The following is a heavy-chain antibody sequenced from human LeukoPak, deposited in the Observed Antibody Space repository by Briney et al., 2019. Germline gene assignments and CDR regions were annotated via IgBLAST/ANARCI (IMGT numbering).Heavy chain of an antibody. J-gene: IGHJ4*02. Sequence: GGSLRLSCSASGFTFSDHAIHWVRQAPGKGLEYVSAIGSHEGASYYADSVKGRFTISRDNSKNTLYLQMNSLRVEDTAVYYCARGGGLGSSWYAFDFWGQGTLVTVSS. CDR2: IGSHEGAS. CDR1: GFTFSDHA. V-gene: IGHV3-64*04. CDR3: ARGGGLGSSWYAFDF. D-gene: IGHD6-13*01.